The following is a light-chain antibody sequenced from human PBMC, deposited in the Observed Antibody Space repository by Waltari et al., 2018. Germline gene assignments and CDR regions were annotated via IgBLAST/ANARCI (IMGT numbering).Light chain of an antibody. Sequence: VIWVTQSPSLLTASTGETVTITCRTSQDVKNYFAWYQQKPGKAPELLIYTATFLQTGVPSRFSGSGSGTDFTLTISSLQSEDFATYFCQQNYAFPRTSGQGTKVEVK. V-gene: IGKV1D-8*01. CDR1: QDVKNY. CDR2: TAT. CDR3: QQNYAFPRT. J-gene: IGKJ1*01.